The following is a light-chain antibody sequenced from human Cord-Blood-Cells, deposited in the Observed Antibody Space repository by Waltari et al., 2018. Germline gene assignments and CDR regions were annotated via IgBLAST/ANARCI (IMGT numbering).Light chain of an antibody. V-gene: IGLV2-11*01. Sequence: QSALTQPRSVSGSPGQSVTISCTGTSSDVGGYNYVSLYQQHPGKAPKLMIYDVSKRPSGVPYRCSGSKSGNTASLTISGLQAEDEADYYCCSYAGSYTYVFGTGTKVTVL. CDR3: CSYAGSYTYV. CDR1: SSDVGGYNY. CDR2: DVS. J-gene: IGLJ1*01.